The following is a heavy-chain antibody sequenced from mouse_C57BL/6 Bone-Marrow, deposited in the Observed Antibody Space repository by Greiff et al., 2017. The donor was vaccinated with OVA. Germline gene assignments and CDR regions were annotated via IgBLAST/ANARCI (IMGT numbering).Heavy chain of an antibody. Sequence: VQLKQSGPGLVKPSQSLSLTCSVTGYSITSGYYWNWIRQFPGNKLEWMGYISYDGSNNYNPSLKNRISITRDTSKNQFFLKLNSVTTEDTATYYCARENYGSSSYFDYWGQGTTLTVSS. CDR2: ISYDGSN. CDR1: GYSITSGYY. J-gene: IGHJ2*01. D-gene: IGHD1-1*01. V-gene: IGHV3-6*01. CDR3: ARENYGSSSYFDY.